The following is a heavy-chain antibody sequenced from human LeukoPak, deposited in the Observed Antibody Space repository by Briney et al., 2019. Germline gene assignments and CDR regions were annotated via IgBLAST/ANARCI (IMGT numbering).Heavy chain of an antibody. V-gene: IGHV4-59*01. CDR1: GSSISSYY. CDR2: IYYSGST. Sequence: SETLSLTCTVSGSSISSYYWSWIRRPPGKGLEWIGYIYYSGSTNYNPSLKSRVTISVDTSKNQFSLKLSSVTAADTAVYYCARSASYYDFWSGPNWFDPWGQGTLVTVSS. CDR3: ARSASYYDFWSGPNWFDP. J-gene: IGHJ5*02. D-gene: IGHD3-3*01.